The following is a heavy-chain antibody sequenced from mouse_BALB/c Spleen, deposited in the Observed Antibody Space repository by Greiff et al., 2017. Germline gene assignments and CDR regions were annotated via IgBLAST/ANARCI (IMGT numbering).Heavy chain of an antibody. J-gene: IGHJ3*01. CDR3: TRDRDYDVSWFAY. Sequence: EVQRVESGGGLVKPGGSLKLSCAASGFTFSSYTMSWVRQTPEKRLEWVATISSGGSYTYYPDSVKGRFTISRDNAKNTLYLQMSSLKSEDTAMYYCTRDRDYDVSWFAYWGQGTLVTVSA. D-gene: IGHD2-4*01. V-gene: IGHV5-6-4*01. CDR1: GFTFSSYT. CDR2: ISSGGSYT.